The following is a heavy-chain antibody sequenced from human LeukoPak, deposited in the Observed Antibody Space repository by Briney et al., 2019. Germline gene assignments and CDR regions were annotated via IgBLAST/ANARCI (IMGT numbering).Heavy chain of an antibody. V-gene: IGHV3-9*01. J-gene: IGHJ4*02. CDR3: AKDMGSGSRGALGY. CDR2: ISWNSVTI. Sequence: GGSLRLSCAAPGFTFDDYAMHWVRQAPGKGLEWVSGISWNSVTIDYADSVKGRFTISRDNAKNSLYLQMNSLRPEDTALYYCAKDMGSGSRGALGYWGQGTLVTVSS. D-gene: IGHD1-26*01. CDR1: GFTFDDYA.